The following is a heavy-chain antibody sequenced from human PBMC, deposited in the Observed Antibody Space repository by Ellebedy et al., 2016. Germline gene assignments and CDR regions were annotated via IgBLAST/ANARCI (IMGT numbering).Heavy chain of an antibody. CDR1: EYSFTGYW. J-gene: IGHJ3*02. CDR2: IYPGDSDT. CDR3: ARGRGMAVAGYDAFDI. V-gene: IGHV5-51*01. D-gene: IGHD6-19*01. Sequence: GESLKISXKGSEYSFTGYWIAWVRQMPGKGLEWMGIIYPGDSDTRYSPSFQGQVTISADKSISTAYLQWSSLKASDTAMYYCARGRGMAVAGYDAFDIWGQGTMVTVSS.